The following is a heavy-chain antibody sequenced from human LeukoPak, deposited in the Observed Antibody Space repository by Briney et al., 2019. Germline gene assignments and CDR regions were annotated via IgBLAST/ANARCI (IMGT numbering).Heavy chain of an antibody. CDR1: GYTFTTCD. Sequence: ASVKVSCKASGYTFTTCDINWVRQATGQGLEWLGWMNSNSGNTGYAQSFQGRVTMTRDTSISTAYMELSNLRSEDTAIYYCTRGSSGRRDYWGQGTLVTVSS. J-gene: IGHJ4*02. D-gene: IGHD6-19*01. CDR3: TRGSSGRRDY. CDR2: MNSNSGNT. V-gene: IGHV1-8*01.